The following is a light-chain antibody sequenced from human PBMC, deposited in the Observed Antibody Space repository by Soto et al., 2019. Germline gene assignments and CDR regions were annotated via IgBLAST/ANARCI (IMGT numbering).Light chain of an antibody. CDR2: KAS. V-gene: IGKV1-5*03. J-gene: IGKJ1*01. CDR1: QSISSW. CDR3: QHYTTYPWT. Sequence: DNPTTPSPSAVSASVGDRVTITCRASQSISSWVAWYQQKPGKGPKLLIYKASHLESGVPSRFSGSGSGTEFTLTISSLQPGDFATYYCQHYTTYPWTFGHGTMVDIK.